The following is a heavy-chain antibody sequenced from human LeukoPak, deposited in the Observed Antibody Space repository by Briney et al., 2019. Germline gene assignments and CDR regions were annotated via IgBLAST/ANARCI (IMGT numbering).Heavy chain of an antibody. V-gene: IGHV3-48*03. CDR3: ARESAHCGGDCYDY. Sequence: PGGSLRLSCAVSGFIFSSYEMNRVRQAPGKGLEWISYISGSDDIYYADSVKGRFTVSRDNAKSSLFLQMNSLRVEDTAVYYCARESAHCGGDCYDYWGQGTLVTVSS. D-gene: IGHD2-21*01. J-gene: IGHJ4*02. CDR2: ISGSDDI. CDR1: GFIFSSYE.